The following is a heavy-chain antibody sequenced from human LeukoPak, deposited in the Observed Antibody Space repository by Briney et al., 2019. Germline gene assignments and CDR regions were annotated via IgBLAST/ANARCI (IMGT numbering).Heavy chain of an antibody. Sequence: PGGSLRLSCAASGFTFSDYYMTWIRQAPGRGLEWISYINGSSSDTNYADSVRGRFTISRDNAKNSLYLLMSSLRVEDTAVYYCARRGTTYCTVDSCHPNWFDPWGQGTLVTVSS. V-gene: IGHV3-11*03. CDR3: ARRGTTYCTVDSCHPNWFDP. CDR1: GFTFSDYY. CDR2: INGSSSDT. D-gene: IGHD2-15*01. J-gene: IGHJ5*02.